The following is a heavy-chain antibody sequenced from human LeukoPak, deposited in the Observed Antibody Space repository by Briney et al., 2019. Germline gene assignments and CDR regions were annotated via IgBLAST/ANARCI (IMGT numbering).Heavy chain of an antibody. Sequence: GASVKVSCKASGYTFTSYGISWVRQAPGQGLEWMGWISAYNGNTNYAQKLQGRVTMTTDTSTSTAYMELRSLRSDDTAVYYCARDDIVVVPAADYYFDYWGQGTLVTVSS. CDR1: GYTFTSYG. CDR2: ISAYNGNT. J-gene: IGHJ4*02. V-gene: IGHV1-18*01. D-gene: IGHD2-2*01. CDR3: ARDDIVVVPAADYYFDY.